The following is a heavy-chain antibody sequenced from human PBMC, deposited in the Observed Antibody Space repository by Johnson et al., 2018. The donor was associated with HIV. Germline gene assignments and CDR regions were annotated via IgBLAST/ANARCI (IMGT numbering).Heavy chain of an antibody. Sequence: QVLLVESGGGVVQPGRSLRVSCGASGFTFSSYDMHWVRQAPGKGLEWVAVISYDGSNKYYADSVKGRFTISRDNSKNTLYLQMNSLRAEDTAVYYGARERGDSSRTAFDIWGQGTMVTVSS. D-gene: IGHD6-19*01. CDR3: ARERGDSSRTAFDI. V-gene: IGHV3-30*03. CDR1: GFTFSSYD. J-gene: IGHJ3*02. CDR2: ISYDGSNK.